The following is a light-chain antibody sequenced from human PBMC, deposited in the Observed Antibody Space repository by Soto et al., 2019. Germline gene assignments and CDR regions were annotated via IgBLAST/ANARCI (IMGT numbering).Light chain of an antibody. CDR2: EGS. CDR3: CSYEGTGTYV. V-gene: IGLV2-23*01. J-gene: IGLJ1*01. CDR1: SSDVGSYNV. Sequence: QSVLTQPASVSGSPGQSITISCTGNSSDVGSYNVVSWYQQHPGKAPKLMIYEGSKRPSGVSNRFSGSKSGNTASLTISGLQAEDEADYYCCSYEGTGTYVFGTGTKVTVL.